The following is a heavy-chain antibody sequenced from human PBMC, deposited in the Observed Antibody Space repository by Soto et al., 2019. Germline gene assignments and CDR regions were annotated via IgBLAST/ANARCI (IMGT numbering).Heavy chain of an antibody. Sequence: LEASSKACGYTFTSYDINWVRQATGQGLEWMGWMNPNNGNTGYAQKFQGRVTMTRNTSISTAYMELSSLRSEDTAVYYCARPDGAARQVDEGLGVWGQGTPVTVSS. D-gene: IGHD6-6*01. J-gene: IGHJ4*01. CDR2: MNPNNGNT. V-gene: IGHV1-8*01. CDR1: GYTFTSYD. CDR3: ARPDGAARQVDEGLGV.